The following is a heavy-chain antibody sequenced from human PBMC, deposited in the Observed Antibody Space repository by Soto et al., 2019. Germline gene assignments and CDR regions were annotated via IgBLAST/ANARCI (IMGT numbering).Heavy chain of an antibody. CDR2: ISYDGSNK. V-gene: IGHV3-30*03. D-gene: IGHD2-2*01. CDR3: SRDPPRVVVPAAMGSTIDY. J-gene: IGHJ4*02. CDR1: GFTFSSYG. Sequence: GGSLRLSCAASGFTFSSYGMHWVRQAPGKGLEWVAVISYDGSNKYYADSVKGRFTISRDNSKNTLYLQMNSLRAEDTAVYYCSRDPPRVVVPAAMGSTIDYWGQGTLVTVSS.